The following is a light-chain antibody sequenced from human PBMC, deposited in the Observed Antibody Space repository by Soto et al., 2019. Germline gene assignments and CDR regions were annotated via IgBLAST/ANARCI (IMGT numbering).Light chain of an antibody. J-gene: IGKJ1*01. CDR3: QQHGSSPPT. Sequence: EIVLTQSPGTLSLSPGERATLSCRASRSVSNNYVAWYQRKPGQAPRLLIYGASSRATDIPRRFSGSGSGTDFTLIITRLEPEDFAVYYCQQHGSSPPTFGQGTKVESK. CDR1: RSVSNNY. CDR2: GAS. V-gene: IGKV3-20*01.